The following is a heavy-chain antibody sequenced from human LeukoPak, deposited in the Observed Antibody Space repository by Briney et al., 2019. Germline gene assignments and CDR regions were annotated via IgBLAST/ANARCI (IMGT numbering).Heavy chain of an antibody. J-gene: IGHJ4*02. V-gene: IGHV3-11*04. CDR1: GFTFSDYY. CDR2: ISSSGSTI. D-gene: IGHD3-10*01. CDR3: ARSDPYGSGSQDY. Sequence: GGSLRLSCAASGFTFSDYYMSWIRQAPGKGLEWVSYISSSGSTIYYADSVKGRFTISRDNAKNSQYLQMNSLRAEDTAVYYCARSDPYGSGSQDYWGQGTLVTVSS.